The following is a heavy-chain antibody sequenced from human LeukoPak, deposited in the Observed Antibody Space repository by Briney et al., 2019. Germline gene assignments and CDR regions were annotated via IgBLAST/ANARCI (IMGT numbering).Heavy chain of an antibody. Sequence: GASVKVSCKASGGTFSSYAISRVRQAPGQGLEWMGRIIPILGIANYAQKFQGRVTITADKSTSTAYMELSSLRSEDTAVYYCATLLYDSSGYYYFDYWGQGTLVTVSS. CDR1: GGTFSSYA. V-gene: IGHV1-69*04. D-gene: IGHD3-22*01. J-gene: IGHJ4*02. CDR3: ATLLYDSSGYYYFDY. CDR2: IIPILGIA.